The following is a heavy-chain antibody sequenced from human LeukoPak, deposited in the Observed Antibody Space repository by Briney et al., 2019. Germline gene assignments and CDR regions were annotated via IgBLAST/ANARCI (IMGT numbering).Heavy chain of an antibody. CDR3: AKDLSAVTIRFGSDY. CDR1: GFTFSSYA. D-gene: IGHD3-16*01. V-gene: IGHV3-23*01. J-gene: IGHJ4*02. CDR2: ISGSGGST. Sequence: PGGSLRLSCAASGFTFSSYAMSWVRQAPGKGLEWVSAISGSGGSTYYADSVKGRFTISRDNSKNTLYLQMNSLRAEGTAVYYCAKDLSAVTIRFGSDYWGQGTLVTVSS.